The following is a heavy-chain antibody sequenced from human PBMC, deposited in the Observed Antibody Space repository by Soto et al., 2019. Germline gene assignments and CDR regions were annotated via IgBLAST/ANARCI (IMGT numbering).Heavy chain of an antibody. CDR1: GFTFSTYG. CDR2: ISYDGSNK. V-gene: IGHV3-30*18. D-gene: IGHD6-19*01. Sequence: QVQLVESGGGVVQPGRSLRLSCAASGFTFSTYGMHWVRQAPGKGLEWVAVISYDGSNKYYADSVKGRFTISRDNSKNTLYLQMNSLRAEDTAVYHCAKRYISGWYYFDYWGRGTLVTVSS. J-gene: IGHJ4*02. CDR3: AKRYISGWYYFDY.